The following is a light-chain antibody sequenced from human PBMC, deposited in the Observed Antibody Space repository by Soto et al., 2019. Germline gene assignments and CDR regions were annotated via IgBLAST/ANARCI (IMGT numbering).Light chain of an antibody. CDR1: QGASNS. V-gene: IGKV3-11*01. J-gene: IGKJ4*01. Sequence: EMVLTQSPATLSLSPGERATVSCRASQGASNSLAWYQQKPGQAPMLLLHDASNRATGIPARFSGSGSGTDFTLTITSLEPEDFAVEDCQQSSDWPLTFGGGTKVESK. CDR3: QQSSDWPLT. CDR2: DAS.